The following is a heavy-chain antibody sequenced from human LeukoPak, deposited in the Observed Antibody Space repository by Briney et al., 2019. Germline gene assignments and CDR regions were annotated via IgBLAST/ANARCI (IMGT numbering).Heavy chain of an antibody. J-gene: IGHJ4*02. D-gene: IGHD3-10*01. CDR3: ARAGYYYGSGSYYFYDY. CDR1: GGSISSYY. V-gene: IGHV4-4*07. Sequence: SETLSLTGTVSGGSISSYYWSWIRQPAGKGLEWIGRIYTSGSTNYNPSLKSRVTMSVDTSKNQFSLKLSSVTAADTAVYYCARAGYYYGSGSYYFYDYWGQGTLVTVSS. CDR2: IYTSGST.